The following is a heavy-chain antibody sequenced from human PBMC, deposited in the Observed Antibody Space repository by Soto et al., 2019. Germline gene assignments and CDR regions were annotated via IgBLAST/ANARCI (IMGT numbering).Heavy chain of an antibody. J-gene: IGHJ6*02. V-gene: IGHV3-30-3*01. CDR3: ARAVGTYYYYYGMDV. Sequence: PGGSLRLSCAASGFTFSSYAMHWVRQAPGKGLEWVAVISYDGSNKYYADSVKGRFTISRDNSKNTLYLQMNSLRAEDTAVYYCARAVGTYYYYYGMDVWGQGTTVTVSS. CDR1: GFTFSSYA. CDR2: ISYDGSNK. D-gene: IGHD1-1*01.